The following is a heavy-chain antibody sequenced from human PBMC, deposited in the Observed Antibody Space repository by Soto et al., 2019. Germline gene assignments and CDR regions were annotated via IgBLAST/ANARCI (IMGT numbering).Heavy chain of an antibody. Sequence: PGGSLRLSCVGSGFSFRNYGMHWVRQAPGKGLEWVAAISYEDINNKDYVESVRGRFTISRDNFENTLFLQMDSLRVEDTAVYYCAKGYCSGPSCYRGYGMDVWGQGTTVTVSS. J-gene: IGHJ6*02. CDR3: AKGYCSGPSCYRGYGMDV. CDR1: GFSFRNYG. CDR2: ISYEDINNK. D-gene: IGHD2-15*01. V-gene: IGHV3-30*18.